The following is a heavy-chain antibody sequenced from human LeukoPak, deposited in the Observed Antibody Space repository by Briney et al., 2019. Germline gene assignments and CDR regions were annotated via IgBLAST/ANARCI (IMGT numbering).Heavy chain of an antibody. Sequence: SETLSLTCTVSGGSISSGSYYWSWIRQPAGKGLEWIGRIYTSGSTNYNPSLKSRVTISVDTSKNQFSLKLSSVTAADTAVYYCARLLRVGSRELDYWGQGTLVTVSS. J-gene: IGHJ4*02. CDR1: GGSISSGSYY. V-gene: IGHV4-61*02. CDR3: ARLLRVGSRELDY. D-gene: IGHD1-26*01. CDR2: IYTSGST.